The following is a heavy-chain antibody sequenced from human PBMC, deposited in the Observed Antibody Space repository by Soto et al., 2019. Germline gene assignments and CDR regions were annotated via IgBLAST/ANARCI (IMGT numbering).Heavy chain of an antibody. CDR2: INAGNGNT. J-gene: IGHJ5*02. Sequence: GASGKVSCKAFGYTFTAYNIHWLRQAPGQGLEWMGWINAGNGNTRSSRKFQGRVIITRDTSATTAYLEVDSLRSEDTAIYYCARVAPSGGSVPRFDPWGQGTLVTVSS. CDR1: GYTFTAYN. V-gene: IGHV1-3*01. CDR3: ARVAPSGGSVPRFDP. D-gene: IGHD3-10*01.